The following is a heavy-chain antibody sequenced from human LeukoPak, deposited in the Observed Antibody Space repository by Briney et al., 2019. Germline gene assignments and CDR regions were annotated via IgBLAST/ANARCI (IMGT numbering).Heavy chain of an antibody. J-gene: IGHJ2*01. CDR1: GVIFNQYW. V-gene: IGHV3-7*01. D-gene: IGHD3-3*01. CDR3: ARGYDFWSGRPSGNFDL. CDR2: IDQDGSEK. Sequence: PGGSLRLSCAASGVIFNQYWMSWVRQAPGRGLEWVANIDQDGSEKHYVDSVKGRFTISSDNARNSLYLQMNSLRAEDTAVYYCARGYDFWSGRPSGNFDLWGRGTLVTVSS.